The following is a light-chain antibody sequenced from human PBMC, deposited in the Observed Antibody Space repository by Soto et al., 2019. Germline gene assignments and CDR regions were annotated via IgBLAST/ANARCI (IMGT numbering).Light chain of an antibody. Sequence: EILLTQSPGTLSLSPGAGAPLSCRASQSVSSTYLAWYQQKPGQAPRFIIYGASDRATGIPDRFSGSWSGTDFTLTISRLEPEDVAVYYCQQYGSSPQTFGQGTKVDIK. CDR3: QQYGSSPQT. V-gene: IGKV3-20*01. CDR2: GAS. J-gene: IGKJ1*01. CDR1: QSVSSTY.